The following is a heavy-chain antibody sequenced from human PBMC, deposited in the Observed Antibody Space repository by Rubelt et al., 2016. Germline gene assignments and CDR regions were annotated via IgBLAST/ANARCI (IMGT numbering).Heavy chain of an antibody. CDR1: SRSG. Sequence: SRSGMHWVRQAPGKGLEWVAVISYDGSNKYYADSVRGRFTISRDNSKNTLYLEMNSLRAEDTAVYYCARDWIQIWLYVGVLDYWGQGTLVTVSS. V-gene: IGHV3-30*19. D-gene: IGHD5-18*01. J-gene: IGHJ4*02. CDR3: ARDWIQIWLYVGVLDY. CDR2: ISYDGSNK.